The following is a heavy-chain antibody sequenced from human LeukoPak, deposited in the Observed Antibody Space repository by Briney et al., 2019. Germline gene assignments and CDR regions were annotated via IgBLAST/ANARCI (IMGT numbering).Heavy chain of an antibody. CDR1: GYTFTGYY. V-gene: IGHV1-2*02. D-gene: IGHD6-13*01. CDR2: INPNSGGT. CDR3: ARARDGSSSGARYYYYMDV. J-gene: IGHJ6*03. Sequence: ASVKVSCKASGYTFTGYYMHWVRQAPGQGLEWMGWINPNSGGTNYAQKFQGRVTMTRDTSISTAYMELSRLRSDDTAVYYCARARDGSSSGARYYYYMDVWGKGTTVTISS.